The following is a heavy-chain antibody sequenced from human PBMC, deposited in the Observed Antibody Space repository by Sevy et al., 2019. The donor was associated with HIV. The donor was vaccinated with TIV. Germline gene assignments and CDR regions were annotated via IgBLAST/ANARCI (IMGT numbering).Heavy chain of an antibody. D-gene: IGHD6-19*01. V-gene: IGHV2-5*01. CDR3: AHRPELSGGVAVAGTSEYYFDY. J-gene: IGHJ4*02. CDR2: IYWNDDK. CDR1: GFSLSTSGVG. Sequence: SGPTLVNPTQTLTLTCTFSGFSLSTSGVGVGWIRQPPGKALEWLALIYWNDDKRYSPSLKSRLTITKDTSKNQVVLTMTNMDPVDTATYYCAHRPELSGGVAVAGTSEYYFDYWGQGTLVTVSS.